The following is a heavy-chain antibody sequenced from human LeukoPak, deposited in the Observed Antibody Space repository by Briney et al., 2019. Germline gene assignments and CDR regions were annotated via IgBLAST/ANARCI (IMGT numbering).Heavy chain of an antibody. Sequence: GGSLRLSCAASGFIFSSYSMSWVRQAPGKVLEWVPSISTSSSYIYYADSVKGRFTISRDNAKNSLYLQMNSLRVDDTAIYYCTRAITYFYGSVTYDWFDPWGQGTRVTVSS. CDR3: TRAITYFYGSVTYDWFDP. J-gene: IGHJ5*02. D-gene: IGHD3-10*01. CDR1: GFIFSSYS. V-gene: IGHV3-21*01. CDR2: ISTSSSYI.